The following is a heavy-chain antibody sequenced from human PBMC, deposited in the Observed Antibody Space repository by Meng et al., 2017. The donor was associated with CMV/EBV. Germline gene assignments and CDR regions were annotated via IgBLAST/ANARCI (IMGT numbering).Heavy chain of an antibody. D-gene: IGHD3-16*01. CDR1: GFTFSSYA. J-gene: IGHJ6*02. V-gene: IGHV3-64*04. CDR3: ARGVITAPQGMDV. Sequence: GESLKISCAASGFTFSSYAMHWVRQAPGKGLEYVSAISSNGGSKYYADSVKGRFTISRDNSKNTVYLQMNSLRAEDTAVFYCARGVITAPQGMDVWGQGTTVTVSS. CDR2: ISSNGGSK.